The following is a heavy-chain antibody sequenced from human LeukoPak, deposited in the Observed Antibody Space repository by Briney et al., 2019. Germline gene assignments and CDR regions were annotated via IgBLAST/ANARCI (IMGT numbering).Heavy chain of an antibody. CDR3: ARAGSSSWYPSFFDY. Sequence: PGGPLRLSCAASGFTFSSYSMNWVRQAPGKGLEWVSSISSSSSYIYYADSVKGRFTISRDNAKNSLYLQMNSLRAEDTAVYYCARAGSSSWYPSFFDYWGQGTLVTVSS. J-gene: IGHJ4*02. CDR1: GFTFSSYS. V-gene: IGHV3-21*01. CDR2: ISSSSSYI. D-gene: IGHD6-13*01.